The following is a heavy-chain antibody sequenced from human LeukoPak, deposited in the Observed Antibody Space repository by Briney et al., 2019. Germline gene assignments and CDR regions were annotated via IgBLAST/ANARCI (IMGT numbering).Heavy chain of an antibody. Sequence: PSETLSLTCTVSGGSITSGGYYWSWIRQPPGKDLEWIGYIYQSGDTYSNPSLKSRATVSKDRSRNQFSLTLSSVTAADTAVYYCARLIAADPQLDCWGQGTLVTVSS. CDR1: GGSITSGGYY. CDR3: ARLIAADPQLDC. J-gene: IGHJ4*02. V-gene: IGHV4-30-2*01. D-gene: IGHD6-13*01. CDR2: IYQSGDT.